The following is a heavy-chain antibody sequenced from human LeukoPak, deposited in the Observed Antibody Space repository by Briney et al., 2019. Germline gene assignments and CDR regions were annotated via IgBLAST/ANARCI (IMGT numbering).Heavy chain of an antibody. CDR3: AKARADFWSAPGY. D-gene: IGHD3-3*01. J-gene: IGHJ4*02. V-gene: IGHV3-66*01. Sequence: GGSLRLSCAASGFTVSSNYMSWVRQAPGKGLEWVSVIYSGGSTYYADSVKGRFTISRDNSKNTLYLQMNSLRAEDTAVYYCAKARADFWSAPGYWGQGTLVTVSS. CDR1: GFTVSSNY. CDR2: IYSGGST.